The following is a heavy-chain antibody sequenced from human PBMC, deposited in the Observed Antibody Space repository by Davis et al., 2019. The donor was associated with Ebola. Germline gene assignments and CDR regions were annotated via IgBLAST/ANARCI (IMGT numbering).Heavy chain of an antibody. CDR1: GYTFTSYG. D-gene: IGHD2-2*01. CDR2: ISAYNGKT. Sequence: ASVTVSCQASGYTFTSYGISWVRQAPGQGLEWMGWISAYNGKTNYAQKLQGRVTMTTDTSTRTAYMELRSLRSDDTAVFYCARGIPTGMFRAFEPWGQGTLVTVSS. CDR3: ARGIPTGMFRAFEP. V-gene: IGHV1-18*04. J-gene: IGHJ5*02.